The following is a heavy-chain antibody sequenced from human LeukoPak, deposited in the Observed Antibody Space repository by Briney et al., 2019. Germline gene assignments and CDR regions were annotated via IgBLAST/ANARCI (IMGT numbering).Heavy chain of an antibody. CDR1: GGSISSGSYY. V-gene: IGHV4-61*02. CDR2: IYTSGST. J-gene: IGHJ5*02. Sequence: SQTLSLTCTVSGGSISSGSYYWSWIRQPAGKGLEWIGRIYTSGSTNYNPSLKSRVTISVDRSKNQFSLKLSSVTAADTAVYYCARGRSYGYWFDPWGQGTLVTVSS. CDR3: ARGRSYGYWFDP. D-gene: IGHD5-18*01.